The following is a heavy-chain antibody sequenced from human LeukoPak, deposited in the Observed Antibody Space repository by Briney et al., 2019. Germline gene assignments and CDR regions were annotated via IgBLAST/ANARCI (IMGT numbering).Heavy chain of an antibody. J-gene: IGHJ6*03. CDR1: GGAFSSYA. Sequence: SVKVSCKASGGAFSSYAISWVRQAPGQGLEWMGGIIPIFGTANYAQKFQGRVTITTDESTSTAYMELSSLRSEDTAVYYCAIKYCSGGSCYNYYYYMYVWGKGTTVTVSS. CDR2: IIPIFGTA. CDR3: AIKYCSGGSCYNYYYYMYV. D-gene: IGHD2-15*01. V-gene: IGHV1-69*05.